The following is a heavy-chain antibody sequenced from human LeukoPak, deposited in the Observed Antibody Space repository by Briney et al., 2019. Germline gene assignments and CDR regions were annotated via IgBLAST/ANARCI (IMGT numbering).Heavy chain of an antibody. V-gene: IGHV3-30*04. CDR2: ISYDGSNK. D-gene: IGHD3-22*01. CDR3: ARDRARYYDSNADAFDI. CDR1: GFTFSSYA. Sequence: GGSLRLSCAASGFTFSSYAMHWVRQAPGKGLEWVAVISYDGSNKYYADSVKGRFTISRDNSKNTLYLQMNSLRAEDTAVCYCARDRARYYDSNADAFDIWGQGTMVTVSS. J-gene: IGHJ3*02.